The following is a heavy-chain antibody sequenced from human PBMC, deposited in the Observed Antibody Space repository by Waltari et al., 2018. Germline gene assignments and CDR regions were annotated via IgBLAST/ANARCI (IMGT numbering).Heavy chain of an antibody. J-gene: IGHJ4*02. CDR2: MNPNSGNT. Sequence: QVQLVQSGAEVKKPGASVKVSCKASGYTFTSYDINWVRQATGQGLEWMGWMNPNSGNTGYAQKFQGRVTMTRNTSISTAYMELSSLRSEDTAVYYCARVKPAAPAGRRGRSYYFDYWGQGTLVTVSS. V-gene: IGHV1-8*02. CDR1: GYTFTSYD. CDR3: ARVKPAAPAGRRGRSYYFDY. D-gene: IGHD2-2*01.